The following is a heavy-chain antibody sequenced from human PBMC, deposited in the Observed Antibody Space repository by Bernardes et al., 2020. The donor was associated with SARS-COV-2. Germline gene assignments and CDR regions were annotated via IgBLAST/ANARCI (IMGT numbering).Heavy chain of an antibody. V-gene: IGHV3-48*03. CDR3: ARTSAHYYDSSGYYPDAFDI. D-gene: IGHD3-22*01. Sequence: GGSLRLSCAGSGFTFSTSEMNWVRQAPGKGLAWVSYISGSGSTIYYADSVKGRFTISRDNAKNSLYLQMNSLRAEDTAVYYCARTSAHYYDSSGYYPDAFDIWGQGTMVTVSS. J-gene: IGHJ3*02. CDR1: GFTFSTSE. CDR2: ISGSGSTI.